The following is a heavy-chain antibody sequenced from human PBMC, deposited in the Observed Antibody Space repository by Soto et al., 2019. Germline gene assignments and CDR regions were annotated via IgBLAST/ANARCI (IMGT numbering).Heavy chain of an antibody. CDR1: GFTFSSYG. D-gene: IGHD2-15*01. J-gene: IGHJ6*02. V-gene: IGHV3-33*01. Sequence: QVQLVESGGGVVQPGRSLRLSCAASGFTFSSYGMHWVRQAPGKGLEWVAVIWYDGSNKYYADSVKGRFTVSRDNSKNTLYLQMNRRRAEDTAVYYCARDVSCSGGSCNSYYYFYGMDGWGQGTTVTFSS. CDR3: ARDVSCSGGSCNSYYYFYGMDG. CDR2: IWYDGSNK.